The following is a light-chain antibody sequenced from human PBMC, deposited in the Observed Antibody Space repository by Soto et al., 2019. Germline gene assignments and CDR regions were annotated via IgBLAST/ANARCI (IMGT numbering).Light chain of an antibody. CDR2: GAS. CDR3: QQYNNWPLT. Sequence: EIEMTQSPGTLYVYPGERATLSCRASQSISSNLAWYQQKPGQVPRLLIYGASTRATGIPARFSGSGSGTEFTLTISSLQSEDFAVYYCQQYNNWPLTFGPGTKVDIK. V-gene: IGKV3-15*01. CDR1: QSISSN. J-gene: IGKJ3*01.